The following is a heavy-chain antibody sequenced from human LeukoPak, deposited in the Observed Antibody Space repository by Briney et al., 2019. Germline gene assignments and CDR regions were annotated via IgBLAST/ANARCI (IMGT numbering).Heavy chain of an antibody. CDR2: IFSDGSS. CDR1: GFTVSSNY. CDR3: ARKTPSGGWNFDY. D-gene: IGHD6-19*01. J-gene: IGHJ4*02. V-gene: IGHV3-53*01. Sequence: GGSLRLSCAASGFTVSSNYISWVRQAPGKGLEWASVIFSDGSSYYTDSVKGRFSISIDISKNTLYLQMNSLRAEDTAMYYCARKTPSGGWNFDYWGQGTLVTVSS.